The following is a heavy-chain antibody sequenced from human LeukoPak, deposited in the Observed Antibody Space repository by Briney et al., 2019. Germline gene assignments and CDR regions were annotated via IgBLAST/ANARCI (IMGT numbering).Heavy chain of an antibody. CDR3: ARESAVWGIFDY. CDR2: ISYDGSNK. D-gene: IGHD3-16*01. CDR1: GFTFSSYA. J-gene: IGHJ4*02. Sequence: GGSLRLSCAASGFTFSSYAMHWVRQAPGKGLEWVAVISYDGSNKYYADSVKGRFTISRDNSKNALYLQMNSLRAEDTAVYYCARESAVWGIFDYWGQGTLVTVSS. V-gene: IGHV3-30-3*01.